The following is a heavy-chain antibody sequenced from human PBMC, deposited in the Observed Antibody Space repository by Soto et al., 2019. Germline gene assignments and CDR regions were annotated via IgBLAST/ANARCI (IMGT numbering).Heavy chain of an antibody. CDR3: ARDSQFRTPFLEWIDMDV. J-gene: IGHJ6*03. Sequence: PGGSLRLSCAASGFTVSSNYMSWVRQAPGKGLEWVSVIYSGGSTYYADSVKGRFTISRDNSKNTLYLQMNSLRAEDTAVYYCARDSQFRTPFLEWIDMDVWGKGTTVTVSS. D-gene: IGHD3-3*01. CDR1: GFTVSSNY. CDR2: IYSGGST. V-gene: IGHV3-66*01.